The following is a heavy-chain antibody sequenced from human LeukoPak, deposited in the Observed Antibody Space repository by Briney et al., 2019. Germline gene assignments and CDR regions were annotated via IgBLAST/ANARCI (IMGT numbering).Heavy chain of an antibody. CDR3: ARGRRRWPVRLGTIFDY. Sequence: ASVKVSCKASGYTFTSYDINWVRQATGQGLEWMGWMNPNSGNTGYAQKFQGRVTMTRNTSISTAYMELSSLRSEDTAVYYCARGRRRWPVRLGTIFDYWGQGTLVTVSS. V-gene: IGHV1-8*01. CDR2: MNPNSGNT. D-gene: IGHD3-16*01. CDR1: GYTFTSYD. J-gene: IGHJ4*02.